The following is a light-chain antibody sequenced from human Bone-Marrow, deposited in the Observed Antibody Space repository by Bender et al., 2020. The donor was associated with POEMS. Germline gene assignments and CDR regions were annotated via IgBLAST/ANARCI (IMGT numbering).Light chain of an antibody. V-gene: IGLV2-14*03. Sequence: QSALTQPRSVSGSPGQSVTISCTGTSSDVGVYNRVSWYQQHPGKAPKLLIYDVTYRPSGVSHRFSGSKSGNTASLTISGLQADDEADYYCTSYTSSSTDVVFGGGTKLTVL. CDR1: SSDVGVYNR. J-gene: IGLJ2*01. CDR3: TSYTSSSTDVV. CDR2: DVT.